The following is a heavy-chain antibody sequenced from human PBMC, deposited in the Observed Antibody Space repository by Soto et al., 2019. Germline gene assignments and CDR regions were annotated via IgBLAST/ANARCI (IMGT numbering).Heavy chain of an antibody. CDR1: GASISSGDHY. V-gene: IGHV4-30-4*01. Sequence: QGQLQESGPGVVRPSQTLSLTCTVSGASISSGDHYWTWIRQPPGKGLEWIGYIYYRGSTFYNPALNSRVTMSIDMSKSQFSLILRSVTAADTAVYYCASSPPKDAVDLWCQGTMVIVSS. D-gene: IGHD6-6*01. J-gene: IGHJ3*01. CDR3: ASSPPKDAVDL. CDR2: IYYRGST.